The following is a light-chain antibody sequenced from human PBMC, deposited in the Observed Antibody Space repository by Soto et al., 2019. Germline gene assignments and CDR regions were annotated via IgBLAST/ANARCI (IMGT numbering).Light chain of an antibody. V-gene: IGLV2-14*01. J-gene: IGLJ1*01. Sequence: QSVLTQPASVSGSPGQSITISCTGTSSDVGAYNYVSWYQQFPGKAPKLMIYEVTNRPSGVSNSFSGSKSGNTASLTISGLQAEDEGDYYCNSFTTSSTYVFGTGTKVTVL. CDR2: EVT. CDR3: NSFTTSSTYV. CDR1: SSDVGAYNY.